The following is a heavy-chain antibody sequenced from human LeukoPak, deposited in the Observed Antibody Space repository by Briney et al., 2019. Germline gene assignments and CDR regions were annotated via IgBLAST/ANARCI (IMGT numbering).Heavy chain of an antibody. CDR2: IFYSGNT. CDR1: GGSISSYY. Sequence: SETLSLTCTVSGGSISSYYWSWIRQPPGQGLEWIGYIFYSGNTNYNPSLKSRVTISVYTYKNHFSLTLSSVTAADTRVYYCARARGTMVTTTDCWGQGTLVTVSS. D-gene: IGHD4-17*01. J-gene: IGHJ4*02. V-gene: IGHV4-59*01. CDR3: ARARGTMVTTTDC.